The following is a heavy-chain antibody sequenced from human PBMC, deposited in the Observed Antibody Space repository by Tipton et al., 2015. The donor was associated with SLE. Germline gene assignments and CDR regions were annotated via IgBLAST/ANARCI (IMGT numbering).Heavy chain of an antibody. CDR3: ARDRFSVAGRDLDN. CDR1: GFTFSTYA. J-gene: IGHJ4*02. Sequence: SLRLSCAASGFTFSTYAMSWVRQAPGKGLEWVSVISGSGFTTHYADSVKGRFTISRDNSKNSLYLQMSSLRAEDTAVYYCARDRFSVAGRDLDNWGQGTLVTVSS. D-gene: IGHD1-26*01. CDR2: ISGSGFTT. V-gene: IGHV3-23*01.